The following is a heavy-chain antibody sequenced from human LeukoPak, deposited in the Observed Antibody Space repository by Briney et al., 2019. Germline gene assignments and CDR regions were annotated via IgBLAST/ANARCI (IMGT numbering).Heavy chain of an antibody. J-gene: IGHJ2*01. V-gene: IGHV4-4*07. CDR1: DGSISSYY. CDR3: ARGARPTRWYFDL. Sequence: SETLSLTCTVSDGSISSYYWNWIRQPAGKGLEWIGRMYTSGSTNYNPSPKSRVTMSVDTSKNQFSLKMSSVTAADTAVYYCARGARPTRWYFDLWGRGTLVTVSS. D-gene: IGHD5-12*01. CDR2: MYTSGST.